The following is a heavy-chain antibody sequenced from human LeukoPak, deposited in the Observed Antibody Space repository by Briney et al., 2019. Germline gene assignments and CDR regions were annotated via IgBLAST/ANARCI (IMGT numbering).Heavy chain of an antibody. CDR1: GFTFSNSA. J-gene: IGHJ4*02. CDR3: ARKATTVTPPY. D-gene: IGHD4-17*01. V-gene: IGHV3-48*04. CDR2: ISSSSSPI. Sequence: GGSLRLSCAASGFTFSNSAMNWVRQAPGKRLEWISYISSSSSPIYYADSVKGRFTISRDNAKNSLYLQMNSLRAEDTAIYYCARKATTVTPPYWGQGTLVTVSS.